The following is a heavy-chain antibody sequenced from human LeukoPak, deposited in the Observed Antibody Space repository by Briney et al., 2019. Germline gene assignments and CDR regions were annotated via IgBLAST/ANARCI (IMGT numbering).Heavy chain of an antibody. CDR1: GGTFSSYA. CDR3: ATGIGANYFDY. Sequence: GASVKVSCKASGGTFSSYAISWVRQAPGQGLEWMGGIIPIFGTANYAQKFQGRVTMTEDTSTDTAYMELSSLRSEDTAVYYCATGIGANYFDYWGQGTLVTVSS. D-gene: IGHD4-17*01. J-gene: IGHJ4*02. V-gene: IGHV1-69*06. CDR2: IIPIFGTA.